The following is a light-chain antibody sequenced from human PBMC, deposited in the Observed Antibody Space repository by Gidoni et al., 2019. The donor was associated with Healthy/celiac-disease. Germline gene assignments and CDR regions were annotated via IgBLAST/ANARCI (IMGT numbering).Light chain of an antibody. CDR2: KAS. Sequence: DIQMTQSPSTLSASVGDRVTITCRASQSISSWLAWYQQKPGKAPKLLIYKASSLESGVPSRFSGSGSGTEFTLTISSLQPDDFATYYCQQYNSYLPFXQXTRLEI. V-gene: IGKV1-5*03. CDR3: QQYNSYLP. J-gene: IGKJ5*01. CDR1: QSISSW.